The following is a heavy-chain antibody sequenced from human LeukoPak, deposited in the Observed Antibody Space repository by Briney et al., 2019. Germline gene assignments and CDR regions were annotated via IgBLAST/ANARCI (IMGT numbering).Heavy chain of an antibody. V-gene: IGHV4-30-4*08. CDR2: MHYTGNT. Sequence: SETLSLTCTVSGDSITSGDYYWTWIRQPPGKGLEWVAYMHYTGNTYYNSSLKSRLSISVDTSKNQFSRRLSFVTAADTAMYYCARHLSGSSWFDPWGQGTLVTVSS. D-gene: IGHD1-26*01. CDR3: ARHLSGSSWFDP. CDR1: GDSITSGDYY. J-gene: IGHJ5*02.